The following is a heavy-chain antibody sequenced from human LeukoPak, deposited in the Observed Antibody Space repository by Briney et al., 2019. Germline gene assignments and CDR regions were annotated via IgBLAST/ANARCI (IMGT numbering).Heavy chain of an antibody. CDR2: IRGSGGGT. J-gene: IGHJ4*02. D-gene: IGHD6-19*01. V-gene: IGHV3-23*01. CDR3: AKAGIGVVGYFDY. Sequence: GGSLRLPCAAPGFTFNAYALSWFRQAPGKGRDWSSAIRGSGGGTYYADSVKGRFTISRDNSKNTLYLQMNSLRDEDTALYYCAKAGIGVVGYFDYWGQGTLVTVSS. CDR1: GFTFNAYA.